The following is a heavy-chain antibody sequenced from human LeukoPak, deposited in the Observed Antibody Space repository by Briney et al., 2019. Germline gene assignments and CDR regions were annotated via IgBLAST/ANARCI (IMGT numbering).Heavy chain of an antibody. Sequence: PSQTLSLTCTVSGGSISSGGYYWSWIRQHPGKGLEWIGYIYYSGSTYYNPSLKSRVTISVDTSKNQFSLKLSSVTAADTAVYYCARVRDSSSWYEVRYYYGMDVWGQGTTVTVSS. CDR2: IYYSGST. CDR1: GGSISSGGYY. CDR3: ARVRDSSSWYEVRYYYGMDV. D-gene: IGHD6-13*01. V-gene: IGHV4-31*03. J-gene: IGHJ6*02.